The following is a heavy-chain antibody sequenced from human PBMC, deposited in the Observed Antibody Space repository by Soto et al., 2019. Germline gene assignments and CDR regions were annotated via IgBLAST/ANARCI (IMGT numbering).Heavy chain of an antibody. CDR1: GFILSDCA. D-gene: IGHD7-27*01. CDR3: ARDLSWGSNWYYYMDV. Sequence: EVQLVESGGGLVQPGRSLRLSCATSGFILSDCAMNWVRQAPGKGLEWVSYISISSSVIDYADSVKGRFTVSRDNARNSLYLQMNSLRAADTAVYYCARDLSWGSNWYYYMDVWGKGTTVTVSS. V-gene: IGHV3-48*01. CDR2: ISISSSVI. J-gene: IGHJ6*03.